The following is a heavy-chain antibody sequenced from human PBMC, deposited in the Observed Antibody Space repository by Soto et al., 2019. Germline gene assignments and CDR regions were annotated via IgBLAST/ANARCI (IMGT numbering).Heavy chain of an antibody. Sequence: GGSLRLSCAASGFTFSDYYMSWIRQAPGKGLEWVSYISSSGSTIYYADSVKGRFTISRDNAKNSLYLQMNSLRAEDTAVYYCARDPYSSSWYSGGWFDPWGQGTLVTVSS. J-gene: IGHJ5*02. D-gene: IGHD6-13*01. CDR1: GFTFSDYY. V-gene: IGHV3-11*01. CDR2: ISSSGSTI. CDR3: ARDPYSSSWYSGGWFDP.